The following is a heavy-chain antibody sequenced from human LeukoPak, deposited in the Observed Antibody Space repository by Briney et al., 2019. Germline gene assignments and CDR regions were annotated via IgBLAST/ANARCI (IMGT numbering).Heavy chain of an antibody. D-gene: IGHD6-19*01. CDR1: GGSISSYY. J-gene: IGHJ5*02. Sequence: SETLSLTCTVSGGSISSYYWSWIWQPPGKGLEWIGYIYYSGSTNYNPSLKSRVTISVDTSKNQFSLKLSSVTAADTAVYYCARYKRVAVAGYNWFDPWGQGTLVTVSS. CDR2: IYYSGST. V-gene: IGHV4-59*01. CDR3: ARYKRVAVAGYNWFDP.